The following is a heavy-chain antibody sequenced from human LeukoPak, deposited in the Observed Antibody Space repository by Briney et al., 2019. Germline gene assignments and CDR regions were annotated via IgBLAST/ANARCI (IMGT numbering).Heavy chain of an antibody. CDR2: VYYSGLT. CDR1: GDSIRSSSYY. J-gene: IGHJ2*01. D-gene: IGHD5-12*01. Sequence: SETLSLTCTVSGDSIRSSSYYWGWIRQPPGKGLEWIGSVYYSGLTYYNPSLKSRVTISVDTSKNQFSLNLSSVTAADTAVYYCARALVRATMVWYFDLWGRGTLVTVSS. V-gene: IGHV4-39*07. CDR3: ARALVRATMVWYFDL.